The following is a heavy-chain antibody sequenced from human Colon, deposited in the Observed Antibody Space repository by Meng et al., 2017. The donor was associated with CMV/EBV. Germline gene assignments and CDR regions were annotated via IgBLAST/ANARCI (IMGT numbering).Heavy chain of an antibody. CDR1: GFTFSSYS. D-gene: IGHD6-19*01. Sequence: LRLSCAASGFTFSSYSMNWVRQAPGKGLEWVSSISSSSSYIYYADSVKGRFTISRDNAKNSLYLQMNSLRAEDTAVYYCARGQWLGNYFDYWGQGTLVTVSS. CDR2: ISSSSSYI. V-gene: IGHV3-21*01. J-gene: IGHJ4*02. CDR3: ARGQWLGNYFDY.